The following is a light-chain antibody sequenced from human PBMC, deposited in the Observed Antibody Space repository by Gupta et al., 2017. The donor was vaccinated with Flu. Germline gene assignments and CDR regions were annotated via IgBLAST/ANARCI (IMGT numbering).Light chain of an antibody. CDR2: AAS. V-gene: IGKV1-39*01. CDR3: QQSKTTPRT. Sequence: DIQMTQSPSYLSASLGERVTITCRASQSVSSFLNWYHQKPGKAPKLLIYAASAWQSGVPPRFSGSGSVTDFTLTISSLQPEDFATYYCQQSKTTPRTFGQGTKVEIK. J-gene: IGKJ1*01. CDR1: QSVSSF.